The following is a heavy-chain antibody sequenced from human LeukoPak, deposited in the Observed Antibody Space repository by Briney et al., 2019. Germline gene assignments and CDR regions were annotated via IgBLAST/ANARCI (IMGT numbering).Heavy chain of an antibody. CDR3: ARLCQVTTCAKFEH. J-gene: IGHJ4*02. CDR1: GGSFSGYY. D-gene: IGHD4-17*01. CDR2: INHSGST. Sequence: SETLSLTCAVYGGSFSGYYWSWIRQPPGKGLEWIGEINHSGSTNYNPSLKSRVTISVDTSKNQFSLKLTSVTAADTAVYYCARLCQVTTCAKFEHWGQGILVTVPS. V-gene: IGHV4-34*01.